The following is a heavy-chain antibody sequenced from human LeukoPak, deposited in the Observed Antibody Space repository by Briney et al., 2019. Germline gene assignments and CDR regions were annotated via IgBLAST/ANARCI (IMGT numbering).Heavy chain of an antibody. V-gene: IGHV4-39*01. Sequence: SETLSLTXTVSGGSISSSSYYWGWIRQPPGKGLEWIGSIYYSGSTYYNPSLKSRVTISVDTSENQFSLKLSSVTAADTAVYYCARHIPYYYYYYMDVWGKGTTVTVSS. CDR2: IYYSGST. J-gene: IGHJ6*03. CDR1: GGSISSSSYY. CDR3: ARHIPYYYYYYMDV.